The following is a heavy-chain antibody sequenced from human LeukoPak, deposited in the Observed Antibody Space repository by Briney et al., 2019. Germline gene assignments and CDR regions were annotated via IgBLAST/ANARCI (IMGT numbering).Heavy chain of an antibody. V-gene: IGHV3-53*01. CDR1: GFTVSSNY. J-gene: IGHJ5*02. CDR3: AKGAAAGKVDWFDP. CDR2: ITGYGAT. D-gene: IGHD6-13*01. Sequence: PGGSLRLSCAASGFTVSSNYMSWVRQAPGTGLQWVSTITGYGATFYADSVRGRFTIFRDTSMNTLFLQMNSLGAEDTAVYYCAKGAAAGKVDWFDPWGQGTLVTVSS.